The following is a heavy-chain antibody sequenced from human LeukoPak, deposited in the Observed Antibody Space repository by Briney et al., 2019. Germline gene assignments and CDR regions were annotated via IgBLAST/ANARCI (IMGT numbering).Heavy chain of an antibody. CDR2: IHHSGST. V-gene: IGHV4-38-2*02. CDR1: GYSISSGYY. Sequence: SETLSLTCTVSGYSISSGYYWGWLRPPLGKGLEWIGSIHHSGSTYYNPSLKSRVTISVDTSKNQFSLKLSSVTAADTAVYYCARLTGYSSESWFDPWGQGTLVTVSS. CDR3: ARLTGYSSESWFDP. J-gene: IGHJ5*02. D-gene: IGHD3-9*01.